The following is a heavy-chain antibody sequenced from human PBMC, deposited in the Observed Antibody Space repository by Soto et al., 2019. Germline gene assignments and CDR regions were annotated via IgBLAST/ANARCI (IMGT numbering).Heavy chain of an antibody. CDR3: AREWAT. Sequence: GGGLIQPGGSLRLSCAASGFAVSNSYMSWVRQAPGKGLEWVSVIYSIGSTHYADSVKGRFTISRDNSKNTLYLQMNSLGAEDTAMYYCAREWATWGQGTLVTVSS. J-gene: IGHJ4*02. CDR2: IYSIGST. V-gene: IGHV3-53*01. CDR1: GFAVSNSY. D-gene: IGHD1-26*01.